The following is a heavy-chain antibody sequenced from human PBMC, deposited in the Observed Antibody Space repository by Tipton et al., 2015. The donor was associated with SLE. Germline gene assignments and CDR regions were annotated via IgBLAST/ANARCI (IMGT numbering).Heavy chain of an antibody. CDR3: ARVRVVPAATNYYYYGMDV. D-gene: IGHD2-2*01. J-gene: IGHJ6*02. Sequence: SLRLSCAASGFTFSSYWMHWVRQAPGKGLVWVSRINSDGSSTSYADSVKGRFTISRDNAKNTLYLQMNSLSTEDTAVYYCARVRVVPAATNYYYYGMDVWVQGATVTVSS. CDR1: GFTFSSYW. V-gene: IGHV3-74*01. CDR2: INSDGSST.